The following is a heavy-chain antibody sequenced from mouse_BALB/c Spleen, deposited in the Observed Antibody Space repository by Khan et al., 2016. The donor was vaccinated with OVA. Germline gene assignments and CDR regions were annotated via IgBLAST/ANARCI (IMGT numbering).Heavy chain of an antibody. CDR1: GFSLTSYG. J-gene: IGHJ2*01. V-gene: IGHV2-9*02. D-gene: IGHD3-2*02. CDR2: IWAGGST. Sequence: QVQLKESGPGLVAPSQSLSITCTVSGFSLTSYGVHWVRQPPGKGLEWLGVIWAGGSTNYNSALMSRLSISKDNSKRQVFLEMNSMQTDDTAIYYCAREGYGPPFDYWGQGTTLTVSS. CDR3: AREGYGPPFDY.